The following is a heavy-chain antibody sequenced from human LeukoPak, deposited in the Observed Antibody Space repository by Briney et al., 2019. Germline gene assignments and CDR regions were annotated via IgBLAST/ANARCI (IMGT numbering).Heavy chain of an antibody. Sequence: SVKVSCKASGGIFSSYTISWVRQAPGRGLEWMGRIIPILGIANYAQKFQGRVTITADKSTSTAYMELSSLRSEGTAVYYCASRLGYCSSTSCYPDDAFDIWGQGTMVTVSS. D-gene: IGHD2-2*01. J-gene: IGHJ3*02. V-gene: IGHV1-69*02. CDR1: GGIFSSYT. CDR3: ASRLGYCSSTSCYPDDAFDI. CDR2: IIPILGIA.